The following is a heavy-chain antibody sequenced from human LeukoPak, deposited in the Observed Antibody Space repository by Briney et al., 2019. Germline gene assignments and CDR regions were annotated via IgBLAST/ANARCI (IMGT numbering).Heavy chain of an antibody. Sequence: PGGSLRLSCAASGFTFSSYSMNWVRQAPGKGREWVASSSSSSSYIYYADSVKGRFTISRDNAKNSLYLQMNSLRAEDTAVYYCARDQYCSGGSCKGGFDYCGQATLVTASS. CDR3: ARDQYCSGGSCKGGFDY. D-gene: IGHD2-15*01. CDR1: GFTFSSYS. V-gene: IGHV3-21*01. J-gene: IGHJ4*02. CDR2: SSSSSSYI.